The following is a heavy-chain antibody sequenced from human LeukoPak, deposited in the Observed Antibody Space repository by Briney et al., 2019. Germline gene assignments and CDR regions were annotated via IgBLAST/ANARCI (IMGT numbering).Heavy chain of an antibody. CDR2: IIPIFGTA. V-gene: IGHV1-69*13. CDR1: GGTFSSYA. Sequence: SVKVSCKASGGTFSSYAISWVRQAPGQGLEWMGGIIPIFGTANYAQKFQGRVTITADGSTSTAYMELSSLRSEDTAVYYCARKGYYYDSSGFPFDYWGQGTLVTVSS. D-gene: IGHD3-22*01. J-gene: IGHJ4*02. CDR3: ARKGYYYDSSGFPFDY.